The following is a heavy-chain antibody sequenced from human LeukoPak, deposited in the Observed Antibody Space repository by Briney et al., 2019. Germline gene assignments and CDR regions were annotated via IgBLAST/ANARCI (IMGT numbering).Heavy chain of an antibody. Sequence: GGSLRLACTPSGFSFGDYAMTWIRQAPGKGLEWVGFIRSKHYDWTKESVASVQGIFTISRDNSKGIDYLQMNRLTTEDTAMYYCARSITGYGWKYYFGHWGPGTLLTVSS. CDR2: IRSKHYDWTK. J-gene: IGHJ4*02. CDR1: GFSFGDYA. V-gene: IGHV3-49*03. CDR3: ARSITGYGWKYYFGH. D-gene: IGHD1-20*01.